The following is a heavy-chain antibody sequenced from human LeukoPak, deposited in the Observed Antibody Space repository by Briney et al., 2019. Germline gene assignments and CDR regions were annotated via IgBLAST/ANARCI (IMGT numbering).Heavy chain of an antibody. D-gene: IGHD3-9*01. V-gene: IGHV4-4*07. CDR3: ARVWYDIFTGYNYFDY. J-gene: IGHJ4*02. Sequence: PSETLSLTCTVSGGSISSYYWSWIRQPAGKGLEWIGRICTSGSTNYNPSLKSRVAMSVDTSKNQFSLKLSSVTAADTAVYYCARVWYDIFTGYNYFDYWGQGTLVTVSS. CDR1: GGSISSYY. CDR2: ICTSGST.